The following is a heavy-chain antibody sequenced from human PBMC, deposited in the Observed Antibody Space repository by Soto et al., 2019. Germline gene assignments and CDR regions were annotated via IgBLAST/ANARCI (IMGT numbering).Heavy chain of an antibody. V-gene: IGHV3-53*04. CDR3: ASPGVAAAGRKDYYYYGMDV. J-gene: IGHJ6*02. CDR1: GFTVSSNY. D-gene: IGHD6-13*01. Sequence: EVQLVESGGGLVQPGGSLRLSCAASGFTVSSNYMSWVRQAPGKGLEWVSVIYSGGSTYYADSVKGRFTISRQNTKNTLYLQMNSLRAEDTAVYYCASPGVAAAGRKDYYYYGMDVWGQGTTVTVSS. CDR2: IYSGGST.